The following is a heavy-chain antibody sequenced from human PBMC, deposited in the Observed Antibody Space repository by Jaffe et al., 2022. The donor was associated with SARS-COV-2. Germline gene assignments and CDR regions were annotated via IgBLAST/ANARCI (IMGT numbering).Heavy chain of an antibody. CDR2: INHSGST. Sequence: QVQLQQWGAGLLKPSETLSLTCAVYGGSFSGYYWSWIRQPPGKGLEWIGEINHSGSTNYNPSLKSRVTISVDTSKNQFSLKLSSVTAADTAVYYCARAPQQLVVPYGMDVWGQGTTVTVSS. D-gene: IGHD6-13*01. J-gene: IGHJ6*02. V-gene: IGHV4-34*01. CDR1: GGSFSGYY. CDR3: ARAPQQLVVPYGMDV.